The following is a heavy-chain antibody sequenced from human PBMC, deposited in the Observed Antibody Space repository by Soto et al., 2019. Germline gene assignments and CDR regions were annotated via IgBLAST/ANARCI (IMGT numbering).Heavy chain of an antibody. CDR2: IYHTGST. Sequence: QVQLQESGPRLVKPSGTLSLTCAVSGASISSTNWWTWVRQPPGKGLEWIGEIYHTGSTKYNPSLKSRVTISLAQSNNPFSLTLRSVTAADTAVYYCATLPPRIVVVVLPIPTWGQGTLVTVSS. D-gene: IGHD2-15*01. J-gene: IGHJ5*02. CDR3: ATLPPRIVVVVLPIPT. V-gene: IGHV4-4*02. CDR1: GASISSTNW.